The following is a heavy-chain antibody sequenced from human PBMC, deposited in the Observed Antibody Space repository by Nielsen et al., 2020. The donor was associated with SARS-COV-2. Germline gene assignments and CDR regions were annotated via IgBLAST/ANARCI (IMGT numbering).Heavy chain of an antibody. CDR1: GFTFSNAW. J-gene: IGHJ4*02. CDR3: TTGRGWYSSS. V-gene: IGHV3-15*01. Sequence: GESLKISCAASGFTFSNAWMSWVRQAPGKGLEWVGRIKSKTDGGTTDYAAPVKGRSTISRDDSKNTLYLQMNSLKTEDTAVYYCTTGRGWYSSSWGQGTLVTVSS. D-gene: IGHD6-13*01. CDR2: IKSKTDGGTT.